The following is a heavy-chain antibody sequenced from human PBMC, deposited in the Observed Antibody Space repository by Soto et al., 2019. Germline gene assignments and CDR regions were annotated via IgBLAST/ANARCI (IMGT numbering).Heavy chain of an antibody. CDR1: GGTFSSYA. D-gene: IGHD3-22*01. CDR3: AGPVYYYDSSRYSTEYYFDY. V-gene: IGHV1-69*13. Sequence: SVKVSCKASGGTFSSYAISWVRQAPRQGLEWMGGIIPIFGTANYAQKFQGRVTITADESTSTAYMELSSLRSEDTAVYYCAGPVYYYDSSRYSTEYYFDYWGQGTLVTVSS. J-gene: IGHJ4*02. CDR2: IIPIFGTA.